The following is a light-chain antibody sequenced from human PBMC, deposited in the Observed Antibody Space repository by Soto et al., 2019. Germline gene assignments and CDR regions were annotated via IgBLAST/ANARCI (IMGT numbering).Light chain of an antibody. V-gene: IGLV2-14*01. Sequence: GASSDVGAYNYVSWYQQHPGKAPKLMIYEVINRPSGVSNRFSGSKSGNTASLTISGLQAEDEADYYCGSYTSASTLVFGTGTKVTVL. CDR2: EVI. CDR1: SSDVGAYNY. CDR3: GSYTSASTLV. J-gene: IGLJ1*01.